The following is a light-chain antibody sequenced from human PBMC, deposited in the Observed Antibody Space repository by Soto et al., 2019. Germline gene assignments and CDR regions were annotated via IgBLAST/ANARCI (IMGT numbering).Light chain of an antibody. V-gene: IGKV3-11*01. Sequence: EIVLSQSPGTLSLSPGKRATLSCRASQSVTNFLAWYQQKRGQAPRLLIYDTSNRATGIPARFSGSGSETDFTLTINNLEPEDFAVYYCQQRSNWPITFGQGTRLE. J-gene: IGKJ5*01. CDR2: DTS. CDR1: QSVTNF. CDR3: QQRSNWPIT.